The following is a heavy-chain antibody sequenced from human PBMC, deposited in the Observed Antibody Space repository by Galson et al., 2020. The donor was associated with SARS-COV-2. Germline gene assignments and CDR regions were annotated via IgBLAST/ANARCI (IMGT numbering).Heavy chain of an antibody. Sequence: GGSLRLSCTASGFTFSNFWMHWVRQAPGKGLEWVSRIHSEGNSTSYADSVKGRFTISRDNAKNTLYLQMNSLRAEDTAVYYCTATRAYWGQGTLVTVSS. CDR1: GFTFSNFW. V-gene: IGHV3-74*01. CDR3: TATRAY. D-gene: IGHD1-26*01. CDR2: IHSEGNST. J-gene: IGHJ4*02.